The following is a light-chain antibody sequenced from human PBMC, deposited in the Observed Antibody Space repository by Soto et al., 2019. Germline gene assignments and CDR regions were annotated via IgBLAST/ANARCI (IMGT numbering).Light chain of an antibody. CDR2: SNN. CDR1: SSNIGSNI. CDR3: AAWNDGLNAYV. J-gene: IGLJ1*01. V-gene: IGLV1-44*01. Sequence: QSVLTQPPSASGTPGQRVIISCSGSSSNIGSNIVNWYQQLPGTAPKLLIYSNNQRPSGVPDRFSGSKSGTSASLAISGLQSDDEADYYCAAWNDGLNAYVFGTGTKATVL.